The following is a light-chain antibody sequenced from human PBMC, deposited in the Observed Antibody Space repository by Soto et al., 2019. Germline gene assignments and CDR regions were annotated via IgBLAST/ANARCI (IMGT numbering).Light chain of an antibody. CDR3: SSYVSGSTWV. V-gene: IGLV2-14*01. J-gene: IGLJ3*02. Sequence: QSVLTQSASVSGSPGQSITISCTGTGRDVGGYNFVSWYQQHPGKAPKLIIFEVSIRLSGVSDRFSGSKSGNTASLTISGLQAEDEADYYCSSYVSGSTWVFGGGTKLTVL. CDR2: EVS. CDR1: GRDVGGYNF.